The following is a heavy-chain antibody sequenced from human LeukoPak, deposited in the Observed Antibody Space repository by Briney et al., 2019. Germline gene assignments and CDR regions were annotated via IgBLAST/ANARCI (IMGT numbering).Heavy chain of an antibody. V-gene: IGHV6-1*01. D-gene: IGHD3-10*01. CDR3: ARSYYGSRSYYTLDS. CDR1: GDSVSSSTAA. CDR2: TYYDSGWYT. Sequence: SQTLSLTCVISGDSVSSSTAAWNWIRQSPSRGLEWLGRTYYDSGWYTDYAGSVKGRMTISPDTSKNQFSLHLSSVTPEDTAVYYCARSYYGSRSYYTLDSWGQGTLVTVSS. J-gene: IGHJ4*02.